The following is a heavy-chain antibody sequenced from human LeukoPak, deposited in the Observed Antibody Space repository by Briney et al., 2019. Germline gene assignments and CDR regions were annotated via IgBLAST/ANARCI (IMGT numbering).Heavy chain of an antibody. CDR1: GGSINSHY. D-gene: IGHD6-13*01. J-gene: IGHJ4*02. V-gene: IGHV4-59*11. CDR2: IYYSGST. CDR3: ARSAAAEFDY. Sequence: PSETLSLTCIVSGGSINSHYWSWIRQPPGKGLEWIGYIYYSGSTNYNPSLKSRVTISVDTSKNQFSLKLSSVTAADTAVYYCARSAAAEFDYWGQGTLVTVSS.